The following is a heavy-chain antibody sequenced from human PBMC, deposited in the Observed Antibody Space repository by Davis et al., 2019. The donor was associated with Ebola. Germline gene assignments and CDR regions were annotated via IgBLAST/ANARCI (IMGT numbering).Heavy chain of an antibody. CDR3: ARAPDLYCSGGSCYRYYYGMDV. D-gene: IGHD2-15*01. CDR2: ITHTGST. V-gene: IGHV4-34*01. J-gene: IGHJ6*02. CDR1: GGSFSGYY. Sequence: SETLSLTCAVYGGSFSGYYWSWIRQPPGKGLEWIGEITHTGSTNYSPSLKSRLTISVDTSKNQFSLKLSSVTAADTAVYYCARAPDLYCSGGSCYRYYYGMDVWGQGTTVTVSS.